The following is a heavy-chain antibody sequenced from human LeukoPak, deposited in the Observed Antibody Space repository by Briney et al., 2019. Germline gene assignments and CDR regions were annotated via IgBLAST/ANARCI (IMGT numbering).Heavy chain of an antibody. CDR2: IYYSGST. CDR1: GDFLSSGDYC. Sequence: PSETLSLTCTVSGDFLSSGDYCWGWIRQSPGKGLTWIGSIYYSGSTLYNASFESRVTMSVDTSKNQFSLNLKSVTAADTAVYYCARAGWIITSGIDYWGQGALVTVSS. J-gene: IGHJ4*02. D-gene: IGHD3-10*01. CDR3: ARAGWIITSGIDY. V-gene: IGHV4-39*01.